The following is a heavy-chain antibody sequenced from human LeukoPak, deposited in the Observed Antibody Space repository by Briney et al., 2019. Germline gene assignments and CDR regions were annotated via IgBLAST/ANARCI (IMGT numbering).Heavy chain of an antibody. CDR1: GGSISSYY. CDR2: IYYSGST. V-gene: IGHV4-59*08. Sequence: SETLSLTCTVSGGSISSYYWSWIRQPPGKGLEWIGYIYYSGSTKHNPSLKSRVTLSVDMSKNQFSLKLNSVTAADTAVYYCARHELSSSWYPAFLDYWGQGTLVTVSS. D-gene: IGHD6-13*01. CDR3: ARHELSSSWYPAFLDY. J-gene: IGHJ4*02.